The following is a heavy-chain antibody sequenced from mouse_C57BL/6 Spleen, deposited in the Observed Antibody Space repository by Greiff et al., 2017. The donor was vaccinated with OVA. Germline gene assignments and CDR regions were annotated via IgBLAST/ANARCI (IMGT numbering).Heavy chain of an antibody. CDR3: AGYEYYLDY. D-gene: IGHD2-2*01. CDR1: GYAFSSSW. Sequence: LVESGPELVKPGASVKISCKASGYAFSSSWMNWVKQRPGKGLEWIGRIYPGDGDTNYNGKFKGKATLTADKSSSTAYMQLSSLTSADSAVYFCAGYEYYLDYWGKGTTLSVSS. V-gene: IGHV1-82*01. CDR2: IYPGDGDT. J-gene: IGHJ2*01.